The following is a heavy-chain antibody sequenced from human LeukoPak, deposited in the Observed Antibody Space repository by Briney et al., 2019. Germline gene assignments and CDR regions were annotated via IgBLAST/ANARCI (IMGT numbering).Heavy chain of an antibody. CDR1: GYSISSGYY. J-gene: IGHJ4*02. D-gene: IGHD5-24*01. V-gene: IGHV4-38-2*02. Sequence: SETLSLTCSVSGYSISSGYYWGWIRQPPGKGLEWIGSIDHSGSTYYNPSLKSRVTISVVTSKNQLSLKLRSVTAADTAVYYCAAGEMATISSFDYWGQGTLVTVSS. CDR2: IDHSGST. CDR3: AAGEMATISSFDY.